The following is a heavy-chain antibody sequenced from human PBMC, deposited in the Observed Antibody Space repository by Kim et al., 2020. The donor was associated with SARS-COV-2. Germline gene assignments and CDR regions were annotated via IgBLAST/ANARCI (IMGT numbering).Heavy chain of an antibody. CDR1: GYSISSGYY. V-gene: IGHV4-38-2*02. Sequence: SETLSLTCTVSGYSISSGYYWGWIRQPPGKGLEWIGSIYHSGSTYYNPSLKSRVTISVDTSKNQFSLKLSSVTAADTAVYYCARDWAEFTMVRGVTAAWGQGTLVTVSS. D-gene: IGHD3-10*01. CDR2: IYHSGST. J-gene: IGHJ5*02. CDR3: ARDWAEFTMVRGVTAA.